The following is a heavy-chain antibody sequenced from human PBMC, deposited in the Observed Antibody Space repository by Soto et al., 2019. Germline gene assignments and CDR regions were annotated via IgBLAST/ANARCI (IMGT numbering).Heavy chain of an antibody. D-gene: IGHD2-21*02. CDR2: IIPIFGTA. J-gene: IGHJ4*02. V-gene: IGHV1-69*06. Sequence: SVEVSCKASGGTFSSYAISWVRQAPGQGLEWMGGIIPIFGTANYAQKFQGRVTITADKSTSTAYMELSSLRSEDTAVYYCARAPLEYCGGDCYFDYWGQGTLVTVSS. CDR1: GGTFSSYA. CDR3: ARAPLEYCGGDCYFDY.